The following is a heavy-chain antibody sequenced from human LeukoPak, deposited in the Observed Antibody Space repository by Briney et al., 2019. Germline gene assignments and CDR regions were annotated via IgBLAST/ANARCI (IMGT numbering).Heavy chain of an antibody. CDR3: AKDPLLGPWFGYFQH. CDR2: ISYDGSNK. V-gene: IGHV3-30*18. J-gene: IGHJ1*01. Sequence: GGSLRLSCAASGFTFSSYGMHWVRQAPGKGLEWVAVISYDGSNKYYADSVKGRFTISRDNSKNTLYLQMNSLRAEDTAVYYCAKDPLLGPWFGYFQHWGQGTLVTVSS. D-gene: IGHD3-10*01. CDR1: GFTFSSYG.